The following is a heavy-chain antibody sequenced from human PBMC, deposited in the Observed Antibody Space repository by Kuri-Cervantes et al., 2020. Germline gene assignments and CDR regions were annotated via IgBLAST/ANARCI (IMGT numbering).Heavy chain of an antibody. Sequence: ESLKISCTVSGGSISSYYWSWIRQPPGKGLEWIGYIYYSGSTNYNPSLKSRVTISVDTSKNQFSLRLSSVTAADTAVYYCARGALWFGDYRAYGMDVWGQGTTVTVSS. CDR3: ARGALWFGDYRAYGMDV. D-gene: IGHD3-10*01. J-gene: IGHJ6*02. V-gene: IGHV4-59*01. CDR2: IYYSGST. CDR1: GGSISSYY.